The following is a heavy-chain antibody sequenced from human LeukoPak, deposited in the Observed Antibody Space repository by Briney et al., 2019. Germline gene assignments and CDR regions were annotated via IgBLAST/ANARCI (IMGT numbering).Heavy chain of an antibody. V-gene: IGHV4-30-4*01. J-gene: IGHJ3*02. D-gene: IGHD3-22*01. CDR1: GGSISSGDYS. CDR3: AREAYDSSGYYYYRAFDI. CDR2: IYYSGST. Sequence: SQTLSLTCTVSGGSISSGDYSWSWIRQPPGKGLEWIGYIYYSGSTYYNPSLKSRVTISVDTSKNQFSLKLSSVTAADTAVYYCAREAYDSSGYYYYRAFDIWGQGTMVTVSS.